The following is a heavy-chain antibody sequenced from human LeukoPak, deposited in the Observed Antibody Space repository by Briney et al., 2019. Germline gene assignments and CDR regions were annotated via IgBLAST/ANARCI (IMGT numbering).Heavy chain of an antibody. J-gene: IGHJ6*02. CDR3: ARDSKDIVDIKMDYYGMDV. D-gene: IGHD2-15*01. Sequence: SETLSLTCTVSGASISSGTYYWGWIRQPPGKGLEWIASIHYSGSTDYNPSLKSRVTISVDTSKNQFSLKLSSVTAADTAVYYCARDSKDIVDIKMDYYGMDVWGQGTTVTVSS. CDR1: GASISSGTYY. CDR2: IHYSGST. V-gene: IGHV4-39*07.